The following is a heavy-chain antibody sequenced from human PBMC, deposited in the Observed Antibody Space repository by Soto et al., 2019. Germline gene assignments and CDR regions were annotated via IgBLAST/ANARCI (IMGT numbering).Heavy chain of an antibody. V-gene: IGHV3-15*01. CDR1: GFTFSYAW. CDR3: TTETADYISMEPY. J-gene: IGHJ4*02. CDR2: IRSKTDGGTA. D-gene: IGHD3-16*01. Sequence: PGGSLRLSCAASGFTFSYAWMSWVRQAPGKGLEWVGRIRSKTDGGTADYPASVKGRFTVSRDDSKNTLYLQMNSLKTDDTGLYYCTTETADYISMEPYWGQGTLVTVSS.